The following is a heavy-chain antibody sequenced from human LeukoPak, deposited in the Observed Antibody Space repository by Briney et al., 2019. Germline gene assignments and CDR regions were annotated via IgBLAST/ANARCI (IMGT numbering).Heavy chain of an antibody. D-gene: IGHD3-9*01. V-gene: IGHV3-30-3*01. CDR3: ARSTSSEYDIYHFDY. CDR2: ISYDGSNK. Sequence: PGGSLRLSCAASGFTFRGYSMHWVRQAPGKGLEWMAVISYDGSNKYYADSVKGRFTISRDNSKNTLYLQMNSLREEDMAVYYCARSTSSEYDIYHFDYWGQGTLVTVSS. CDR1: GFTFRGYS. J-gene: IGHJ4*02.